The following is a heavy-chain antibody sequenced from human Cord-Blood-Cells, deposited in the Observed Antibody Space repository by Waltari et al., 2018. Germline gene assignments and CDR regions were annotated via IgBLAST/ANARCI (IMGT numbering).Heavy chain of an antibody. Sequence: QLQLQESGPGLVKPSATLSLTCTVSVGSTSSSSHYWGWIRQPPGKGLEWIGSIYYSGSTYYNPSLKSRVTISVDTSKNQFSLKLSSVTAADTAVYYCARHAERGNWFDPWGQGTLVTVSS. D-gene: IGHD1-1*01. J-gene: IGHJ5*02. CDR3: ARHAERGNWFDP. CDR1: VGSTSSSSHY. V-gene: IGHV4-39*01. CDR2: IYYSGST.